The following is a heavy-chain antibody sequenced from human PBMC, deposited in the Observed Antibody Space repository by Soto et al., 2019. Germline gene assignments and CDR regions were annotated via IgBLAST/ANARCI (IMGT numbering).Heavy chain of an antibody. Sequence: GGSLRLSCAGSGFTFSTHAMVWVRQAPGKGLEWVSSISSSGTYVYYADSVEGRFTIFRDDARNSVYLQMNSLTVEDTAVYYCARDGNYHEFWSQGTPVTVSS. CDR3: ARDGNYHEF. J-gene: IGHJ4*02. CDR2: ISSSGTYV. V-gene: IGHV3-21*01. D-gene: IGHD1-1*01. CDR1: GFTFSTHA.